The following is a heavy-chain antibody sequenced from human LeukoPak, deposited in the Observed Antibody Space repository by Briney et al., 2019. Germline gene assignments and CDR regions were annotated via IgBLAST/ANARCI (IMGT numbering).Heavy chain of an antibody. J-gene: IGHJ5*02. CDR1: GGSISSYY. CDR3: ARHGYTGSRDRCFDP. Sequence: SETLSLTCTVSGGSISSYYWSWIRQPPGKGLEWIGYIYTSGSTNYNPSLKSRVTISVDTPKNQVSLKLSSVTAADTAVYYCARHGYTGSRDRCFDPGGQGTLVTVS. CDR2: IYTSGST. D-gene: IGHD6-13*01. V-gene: IGHV4-4*09.